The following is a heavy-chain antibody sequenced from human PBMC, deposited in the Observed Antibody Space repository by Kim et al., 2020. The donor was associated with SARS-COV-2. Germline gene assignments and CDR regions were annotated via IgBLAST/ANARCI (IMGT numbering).Heavy chain of an antibody. CDR1: GFTFSSYW. Sequence: GGSLRLSCAASGFTFSSYWMSWVRQAPGKGLEWVANIKQDGSEKYYVDSVKGRFTISRDNAKNSLYLQMNSLRAEDTAVYYCARGGGGYYFWNFDLWGRGTLVTVSS. V-gene: IGHV3-7*03. CDR2: IKQDGSEK. CDR3: ARGGGGYYFWNFDL. J-gene: IGHJ2*01. D-gene: IGHD3-22*01.